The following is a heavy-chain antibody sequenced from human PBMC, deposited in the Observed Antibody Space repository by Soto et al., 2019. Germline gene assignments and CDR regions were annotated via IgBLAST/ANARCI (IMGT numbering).Heavy chain of an antibody. Sequence: QVQLVQSGAEVKRPGSSVMVSCKASGDTFDFYSINWVRQAPGRGLEWMGRVNPIVRMSNYAQKFQGRVTMTADRSTSTAYMEISSLRSEDTAIYYCASSYGSGYRAFDYWGQGALVTVSS. CDR3: ASSYGSGYRAFDY. CDR2: VNPIVRMS. D-gene: IGHD3-10*01. J-gene: IGHJ4*02. CDR1: GDTFDFYS. V-gene: IGHV1-69*02.